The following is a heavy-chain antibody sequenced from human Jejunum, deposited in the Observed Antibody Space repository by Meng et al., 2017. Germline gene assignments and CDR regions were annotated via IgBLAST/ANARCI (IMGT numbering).Heavy chain of an antibody. J-gene: IGHJ4*02. CDR1: GFTFSSYA. V-gene: IGHV3-23*01. CDR2: ISGSAGTT. CDR3: AKSPIDSTGWYGYYFDY. D-gene: IGHD6-19*01. Sequence: GGSLRLSCAASGFTFSSYAMSWVRQAPGKGLEWVSSISGSAGTTDYEDSVTGRFTISRDNSKNTMFLLMSNLRAEDTAIYYCAKSPIDSTGWYGYYFDYWGQGTLVTVSS.